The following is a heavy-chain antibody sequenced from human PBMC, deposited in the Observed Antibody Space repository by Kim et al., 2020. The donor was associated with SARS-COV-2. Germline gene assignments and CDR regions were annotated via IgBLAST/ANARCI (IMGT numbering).Heavy chain of an antibody. CDR3: ARDDIDYDSARNWFDP. CDR1: GGSISSSSYY. Sequence: SETLSLTCTVSGGSISSSSYYWGWIRQPPGKGLEWIGSIYYSGSTYYNPSLKSRVTISVDTSKNQFSLKLSSVTAADTAVYYCARDDIDYDSARNWFDPWGQGTLVTVSS. V-gene: IGHV4-39*07. J-gene: IGHJ5*02. D-gene: IGHD3-22*01. CDR2: IYYSGST.